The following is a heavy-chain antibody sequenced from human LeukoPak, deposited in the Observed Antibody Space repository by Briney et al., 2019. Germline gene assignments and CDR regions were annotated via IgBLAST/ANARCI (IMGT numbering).Heavy chain of an antibody. Sequence: PSGTLSLTCSVSGDSIYWSWVRQSPGKGLQWIGTVFSGGATSYSPSLASRVTMSLDKSKSHFSLKLSSVTAADTAIYYCAIVTSRPRYFDRWGQGTLVTVSS. D-gene: IGHD3-9*01. CDR3: AIVTSRPRYFDR. CDR1: GDSIY. V-gene: IGHV4-59*01. J-gene: IGHJ4*02. CDR2: VFSGGAT.